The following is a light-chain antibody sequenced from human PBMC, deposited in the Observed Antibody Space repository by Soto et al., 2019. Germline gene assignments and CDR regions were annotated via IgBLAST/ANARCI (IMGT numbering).Light chain of an antibody. J-gene: IGKJ4*01. CDR3: QHYDIWPLT. CDR2: GAS. CDR1: QSVSSN. V-gene: IGKV3-15*01. Sequence: EIVMTQSPVTLSLSPGERATLSCRASQSVSSNVAWYQQIPGQTPRLLIYGASTRATGIPVRFSGSGSGTEFILTISSLQSEDFAVYFCQHYDIWPLTFGGGTKVDIK.